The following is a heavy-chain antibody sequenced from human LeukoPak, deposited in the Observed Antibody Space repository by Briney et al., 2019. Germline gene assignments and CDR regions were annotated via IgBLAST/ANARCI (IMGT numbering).Heavy chain of an antibody. Sequence: PSETLSLTCTVSGGSISSSSYYWGWIRQPPGKGLEWIGSIYYSGSTYYNPSLKSRVTISVDTSKNQFSLKLSSVTAADTAVYYCARHGWGWELLGGYFDYWGQGTLVTVSS. J-gene: IGHJ4*02. D-gene: IGHD1-26*01. V-gene: IGHV4-39*01. CDR2: IYYSGST. CDR1: GGSISSSSYY. CDR3: ARHGWGWELLGGYFDY.